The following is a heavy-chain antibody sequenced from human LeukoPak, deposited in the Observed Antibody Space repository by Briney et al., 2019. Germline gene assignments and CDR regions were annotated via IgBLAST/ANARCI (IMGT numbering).Heavy chain of an antibody. V-gene: IGHV4-39*07. CDR1: GGSISSSSYY. J-gene: IGHJ4*02. CDR3: ARVLYSRTRYFDY. Sequence: SETLSLTCTVSGGSISSSSYYWGWIRQPPGKGLEWIGSIYYSGSTNYNPSLKSRVTISVDKSKNQFSLKLSSVTAADTAVYYCARVLYSRTRYFDYWGQGTLVTVSS. D-gene: IGHD3-3*01. CDR2: IYYSGST.